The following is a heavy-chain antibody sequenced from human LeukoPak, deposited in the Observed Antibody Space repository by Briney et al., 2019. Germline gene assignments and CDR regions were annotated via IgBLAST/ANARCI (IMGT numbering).Heavy chain of an antibody. V-gene: IGHV1-69*13. CDR2: IIPIFGTA. CDR1: GYTFTSYG. D-gene: IGHD5-12*01. J-gene: IGHJ4*02. CDR3: ARAPIVATTPYFDY. Sequence: ASVKVSCKASGYTFTSYGLSWVRQAPGQGLEWMGGIIPIFGTANYAQKFQGRVTITADESTSTAYMELSSLRSEDTAVYYCARAPIVATTPYFDYWGQGTLVTVSS.